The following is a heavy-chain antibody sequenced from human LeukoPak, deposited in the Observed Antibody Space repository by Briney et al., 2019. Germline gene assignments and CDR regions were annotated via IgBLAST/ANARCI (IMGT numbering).Heavy chain of an antibody. CDR2: ISAYNGNT. CDR1: GYTFTSYG. CDR3: ARVGSSSSGTEYNWFDP. D-gene: IGHD6-6*01. V-gene: IGHV1-18*01. Sequence: ASVKVSCKASGYTFTSYGISWVRQAPGQGLEWMGWISAYNGNTNYAQKLQGRVTMTTDTSTSTAYMELRSLRSDDTAVYYCARVGSSSSGTEYNWFDPWGQGTLVTVSS. J-gene: IGHJ5*02.